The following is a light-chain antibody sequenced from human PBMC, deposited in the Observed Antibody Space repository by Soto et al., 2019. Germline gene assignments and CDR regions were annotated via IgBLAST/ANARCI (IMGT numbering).Light chain of an antibody. V-gene: IGLV7-46*01. CDR3: LLSYPGLTGVNVV. CDR1: TGAVTSGHY. Sequence: QAVVTQEPSLTVSPGGTVTLTCDSSTGAVTSGHYPYWFQQKPGQAPTTLIYDTNNKHSWTPARFSGSLLGGKGALTLSGAQPEDEADYYCLLSYPGLTGVNVVFGGWTKLTVL. J-gene: IGLJ2*01. CDR2: DTN.